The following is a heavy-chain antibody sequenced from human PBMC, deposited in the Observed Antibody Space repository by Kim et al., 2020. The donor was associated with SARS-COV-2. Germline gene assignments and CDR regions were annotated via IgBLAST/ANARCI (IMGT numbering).Heavy chain of an antibody. J-gene: IGHJ6*02. D-gene: IGHD3-10*01. CDR1: GYTFTSYD. Sequence: ASVKVSCNASGYTFTSYDINWVRQATGQGLEWMGWMNPNSGNTGYAQKFQGRVTMTRNTSISTAYMELSSLRSEDTAVYYCATGVNHYYYYGMDVWGQGTTVTVSS. CDR3: ATGVNHYYYYGMDV. V-gene: IGHV1-8*01. CDR2: MNPNSGNT.